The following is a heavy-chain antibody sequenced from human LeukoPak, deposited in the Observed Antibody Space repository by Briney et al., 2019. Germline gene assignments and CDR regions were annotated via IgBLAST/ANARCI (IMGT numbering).Heavy chain of an antibody. CDR1: GYTFTGYY. CDR3: ARVDTRSSSSSLLGY. Sequence: ASVKVSCXASGYTFTGYYMHWVRQAPGQGLEWMGRINPNSGGTNYAQKFQGRVTMTRDTSISTAYMELSRLRSDDTAVYYCARVDTRSSSSSLLGYWGQGTLVTVSS. D-gene: IGHD6-6*01. V-gene: IGHV1-2*06. J-gene: IGHJ4*02. CDR2: INPNSGGT.